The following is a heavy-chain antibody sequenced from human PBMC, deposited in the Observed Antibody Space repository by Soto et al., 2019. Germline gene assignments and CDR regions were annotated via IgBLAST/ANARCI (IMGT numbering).Heavy chain of an antibody. V-gene: IGHV4-59*01. D-gene: IGHD6-6*01. Sequence: SETLSLTCTVPGGSINTYYWSWIRQPPGKGLGWLGYIYYSGSTNYNPSLKSRVTILVDTSKNQFSLKLSSVTAADTAVYYCARGRGAARPYYFDYWGQGTLVTVSS. CDR1: GGSINTYY. CDR2: IYYSGST. J-gene: IGHJ4*02. CDR3: ARGRGAARPYYFDY.